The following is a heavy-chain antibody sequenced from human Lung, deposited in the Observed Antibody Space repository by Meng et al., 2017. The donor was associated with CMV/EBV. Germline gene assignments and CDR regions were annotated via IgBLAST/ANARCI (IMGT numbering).Heavy chain of an antibody. V-gene: IGHV1-2*06. Sequence: QGELGQLGAGVKKPGASLKFSGKASGYTCSGYYMHWLRQAPGQGIEWVGRITPSSGGTTYAQKVHGRVTMTRDTSISTAYMELSSLRSDDAAIYYCVRANLGSADYWGQGTLVTVSS. CDR3: VRANLGSADY. CDR2: ITPSSGGT. CDR1: GYTCSGYY. J-gene: IGHJ4*02. D-gene: IGHD7-27*01.